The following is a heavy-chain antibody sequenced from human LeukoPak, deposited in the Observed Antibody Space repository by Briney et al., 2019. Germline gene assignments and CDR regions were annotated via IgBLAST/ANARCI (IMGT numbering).Heavy chain of an antibody. CDR2: IYYSGST. Sequence: PSETLSLTCTVSGGSISSSSYYWGWIRQPPGTGLEWIGSIYYSGSTNYNPSLKSRVTISVDTSKNQFSLKLSSVTAADTAVYYCARGGLGIAVAVHFDYWGQGTLVTVSS. V-gene: IGHV4-39*07. D-gene: IGHD6-19*01. J-gene: IGHJ4*02. CDR1: GGSISSSSYY. CDR3: ARGGLGIAVAVHFDY.